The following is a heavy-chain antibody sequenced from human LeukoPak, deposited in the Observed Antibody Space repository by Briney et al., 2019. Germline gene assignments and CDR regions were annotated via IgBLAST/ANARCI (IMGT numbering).Heavy chain of an antibody. CDR2: IDPKSGGT. V-gene: IGHV1-2*02. CDR3: ARTPDYNVTT. J-gene: IGHJ5*02. D-gene: IGHD3-10*02. CDR1: GYTFTAYY. Sequence: ASVKVSCKVSGYTFTAYYMHWVRQAPGQGLEWMGRIDPKSGGTIYVHKFQGRVAMTRDTSISTAYMELSRLTSDDTAVYYCARTPDYNVTTWGQGNLVTVSS.